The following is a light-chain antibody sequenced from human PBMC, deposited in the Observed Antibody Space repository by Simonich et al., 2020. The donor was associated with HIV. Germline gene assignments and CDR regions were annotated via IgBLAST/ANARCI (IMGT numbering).Light chain of an antibody. J-gene: IGKJ3*01. CDR2: LGS. CDR3: MQALQTPFT. CDR1: QSLLHSNGFNY. V-gene: IGKV2-28*01. Sequence: DIGMTQTPLSLSVIPGQPASFSCKSSQSLLHSNGFNYLDWYLQKPGQSPQLLIYLGSNRASGVPDRFSGSGSGTDFTLKISRVEAEDVGVYYCMQALQTPFTFGPGTKVDIK.